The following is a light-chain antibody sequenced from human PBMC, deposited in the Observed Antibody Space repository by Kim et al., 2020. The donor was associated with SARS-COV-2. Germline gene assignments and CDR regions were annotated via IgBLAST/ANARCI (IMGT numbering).Light chain of an antibody. V-gene: IGLV3-21*04. J-gene: IGLJ2*01. Sequence: PGKTATITCVGHNIGIKSVNWYQQSPGQAPVVVIYFDNDRPSGTPARFSGSNSGNTATLTISRVEAGDEAEYYCQVWDTISGHVVFGGGTQLTVL. CDR2: FDN. CDR1: NIGIKS. CDR3: QVWDTISGHVV.